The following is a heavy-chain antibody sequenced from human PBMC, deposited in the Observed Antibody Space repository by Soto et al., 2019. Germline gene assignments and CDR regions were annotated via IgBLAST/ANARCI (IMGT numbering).Heavy chain of an antibody. CDR2: IWYDGSNK. V-gene: IGHV3-33*08. Sequence: GGSLRLSCAASGFTFSSYGMHWVRQAPGKGLEWVAVIWYDGSNKYYADSVKGRFTISRDNSKNTLYLQMNSLRAEDTAVYYCARARVVVVPAAIRSGDAFDIWGQGTMVTVSS. CDR3: ARARVVVVPAAIRSGDAFDI. D-gene: IGHD2-2*02. J-gene: IGHJ3*02. CDR1: GFTFSSYG.